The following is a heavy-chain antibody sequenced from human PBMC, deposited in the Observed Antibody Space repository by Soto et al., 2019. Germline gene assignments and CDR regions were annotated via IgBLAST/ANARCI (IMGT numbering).Heavy chain of an antibody. Sequence: QVQLVESGGGVVQPGGSLRLSCAASGFTFSSYGMHWVRQAPGKGLEWVAVISYDGSNKYYADSVKGRFTISRDNSKNTLYMQMTVLRAEDTAVYYCAKRWEHQLAGSDFDYWGQGTLVTVSS. V-gene: IGHV3-30*18. CDR3: AKRWEHQLAGSDFDY. J-gene: IGHJ4*02. CDR1: GFTFSSYG. CDR2: ISYDGSNK. D-gene: IGHD6-13*01.